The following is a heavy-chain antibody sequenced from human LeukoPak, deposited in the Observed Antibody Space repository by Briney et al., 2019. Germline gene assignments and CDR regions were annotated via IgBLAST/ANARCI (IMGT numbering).Heavy chain of an antibody. CDR2: IIPIFGTA. D-gene: IGHD2-2*01. J-gene: IGHJ4*02. Sequence: SVKVSCKASGGTFSSYAISRVRQAPGQGLEWMGGIIPIFGTANYAQKFQGRVTITADESTSTAYMELSSLRSEDTAVYYCATDSRGSTSWNYFDYWGQGTLVTVSS. CDR3: ATDSRGSTSWNYFDY. V-gene: IGHV1-69*13. CDR1: GGTFSSYA.